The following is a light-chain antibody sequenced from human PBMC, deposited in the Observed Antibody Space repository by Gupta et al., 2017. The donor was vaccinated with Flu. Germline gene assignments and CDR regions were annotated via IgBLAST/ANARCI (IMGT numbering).Light chain of an antibody. J-gene: IGLJ3*02. CDR2: EVS. CDR3: SSYTSSSTRV. V-gene: IGLV2-14*01. CDR1: SSDVGGYNY. Sequence: QSALTQPASVSGSPGPSITISCTGTSSDVGGYNYVSWYQQHPGKAPKLMIDEVSNRPSGVSNRFSGSKSGNTASLTISGLQAEDEADYYCSSYTSSSTRVFGGGTKLTVL.